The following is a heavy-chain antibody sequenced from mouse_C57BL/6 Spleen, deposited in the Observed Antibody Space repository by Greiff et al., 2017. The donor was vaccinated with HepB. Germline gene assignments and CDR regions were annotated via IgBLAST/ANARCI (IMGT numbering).Heavy chain of an antibody. CDR2: IYPGDGDT. V-gene: IGHV1-82*01. J-gene: IGHJ1*03. D-gene: IGHD3-3*01. CDR1: GYAFSSSW. CDR3: ARSRGTDWYFDV. Sequence: VKLQESGPELVKPGASVKISCKASGYAFSSSWMNWVKQRPGKGLEWIGRIYPGDGDTNYNGKFKGKATLTADKSSSTAYMQLSSLTSEDSAVYFCARSRGTDWYFDVWGTGTTVTVSS.